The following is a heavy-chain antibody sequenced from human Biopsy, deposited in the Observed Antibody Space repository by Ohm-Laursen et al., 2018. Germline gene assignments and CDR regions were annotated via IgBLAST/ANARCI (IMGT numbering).Heavy chain of an antibody. V-gene: IGHV4-39*01. CDR3: ARDYDTSGYYYVS. J-gene: IGHJ5*02. D-gene: IGHD3-22*01. CDR1: GGFISNNNYY. CDR2: IFYRGST. Sequence: GTLSLTCPVSGGFISNNNYYWGWIRQPPGKGLEWIGSIFYRGSTHYKPSLKSRVNISVDTSKNQFSLKLNSVTAADTAVYYYARDYDTSGYYYVSWGQGTLVTVSS.